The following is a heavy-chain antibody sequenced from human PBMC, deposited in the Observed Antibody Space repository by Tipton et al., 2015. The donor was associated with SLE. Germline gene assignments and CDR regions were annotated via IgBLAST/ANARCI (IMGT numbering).Heavy chain of an antibody. D-gene: IGHD1-1*01. Sequence: VQLVQSGGGLVKPGGSLRLSCAASGFTFSSYNMNWVRQAPGKGLEWVSSISSSSSYIYYADSMKGRFTISRDNAKNSLYLRMNSLRAEDTAVYYCARETNWNDGAFDIWGQGTMVTVSS. CDR3: ARETNWNDGAFDI. J-gene: IGHJ3*02. CDR1: GFTFSSYN. CDR2: ISSSSSYI. V-gene: IGHV3-21*01.